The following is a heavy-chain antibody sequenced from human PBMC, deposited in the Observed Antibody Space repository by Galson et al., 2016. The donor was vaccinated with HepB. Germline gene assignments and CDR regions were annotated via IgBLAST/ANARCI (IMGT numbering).Heavy chain of an antibody. D-gene: IGHD3-22*01. J-gene: IGHJ3*02. CDR3: AKMSGSSGYYSDAFDI. CDR1: GFTFSNHG. CDR2: IWADGGNK. Sequence: SLRLSCAASGFTFSNHGMHWVRQAPGKGLECVAVIWADGGNKYYVDSVKGRFTISTDNSKNMMYLQMNSLRAEDTAVYYCAKMSGSSGYYSDAFDIWGQGTMVTVSS. V-gene: IGHV3-33*06.